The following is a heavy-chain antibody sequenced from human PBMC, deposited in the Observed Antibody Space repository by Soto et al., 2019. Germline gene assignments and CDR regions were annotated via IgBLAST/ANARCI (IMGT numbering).Heavy chain of an antibody. CDR2: IWYDGSNK. CDR1: GFTFSSYG. D-gene: IGHD3-10*01. Sequence: GRSLRLSCAASGFTFSSYGMHWVRQAPGKGLEWVAVIWYDGSNKYYADSVKGRLTISRDNSKNTLYLQMNSLRAEDTAVYYCARDGRWGIFRRYGSLGVDYWGQGTLVTVSS. V-gene: IGHV3-33*01. CDR3: ARDGRWGIFRRYGSLGVDY. J-gene: IGHJ4*02.